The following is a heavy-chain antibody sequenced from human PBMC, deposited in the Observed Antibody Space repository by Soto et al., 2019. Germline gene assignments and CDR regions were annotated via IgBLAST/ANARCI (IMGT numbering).Heavy chain of an antibody. J-gene: IGHJ6*02. CDR3: ARIASAGRGWDV. V-gene: IGHV3-7*01. CDR2: IKQDGSEK. CDR1: GFTFSNYW. D-gene: IGHD6-13*01. Sequence: EVQLVESGGGLVQPGGSLRLSCADFGFTFSNYWMSWVRQAPVKGLEWVGNIKQDGSEKNYVDSVKGRFTISRDNAKNSRCLQMNSLRAEDTAVYYCARIASAGRGWDVWGQGTTVVVSS.